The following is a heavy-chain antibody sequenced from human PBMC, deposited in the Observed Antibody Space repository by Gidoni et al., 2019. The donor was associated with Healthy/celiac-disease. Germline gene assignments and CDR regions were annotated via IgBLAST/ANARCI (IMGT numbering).Heavy chain of an antibody. D-gene: IGHD3-16*02. J-gene: IGHJ4*02. CDR2: IYHSGST. Sequence: QLQLQESGSGLVKPSQTLSLTCAVAGGSISSGGYSWSWIRQPPGKGREWIVYIYHSGSTYYNPSLKSRVTISVDRSKKQFSLKLSSVTAADTAVYYCARNVWGSYRYFDYWGQGTLVTVSS. V-gene: IGHV4-30-2*01. CDR1: GGSISSGGYS. CDR3: ARNVWGSYRYFDY.